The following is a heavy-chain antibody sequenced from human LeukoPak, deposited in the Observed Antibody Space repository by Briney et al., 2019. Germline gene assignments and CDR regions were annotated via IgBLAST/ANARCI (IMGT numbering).Heavy chain of an antibody. V-gene: IGHV3-33*01. CDR1: GFTFSSYG. CDR3: AREPDIAY. Sequence: PGGSLRLCCAASGFTFSSYGMHWDRQAPGKGLEWVAVIWYDGSNKYYADSVKGRFTISRDNSKNTLYLQMNSLRAEDTAVYYCAREPDIAYWGQGTLVTVSS. D-gene: IGHD5-12*01. CDR2: IWYDGSNK. J-gene: IGHJ4*02.